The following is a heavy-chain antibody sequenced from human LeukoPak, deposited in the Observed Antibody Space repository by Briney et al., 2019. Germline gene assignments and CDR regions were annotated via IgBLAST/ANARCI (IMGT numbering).Heavy chain of an antibody. CDR2: INSDGSST. J-gene: IGHJ2*01. Sequence: PGGSLRLSCAASGFTLSTYWMHWVRQAPGKGLVWVARINSDGSSTNYADAVKGRFTISRDNAKNTLYLQMNSLRAEDTAVYYCARGQWLVSPWYFDLWGRGTLVTVSS. V-gene: IGHV3-74*01. CDR3: ARGQWLVSPWYFDL. CDR1: GFTLSTYW. D-gene: IGHD6-19*01.